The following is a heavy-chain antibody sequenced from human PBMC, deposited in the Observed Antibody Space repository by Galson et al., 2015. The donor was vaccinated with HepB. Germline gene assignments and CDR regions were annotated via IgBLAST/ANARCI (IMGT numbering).Heavy chain of an antibody. CDR1: GYSFTSYW. V-gene: IGHV5-10-1*01. CDR3: ARQQFGVRGVIRVWYFDL. J-gene: IGHJ2*01. CDR2: IDPSDSYT. D-gene: IGHD3-10*01. Sequence: QSGAEVKRPGESLRISCKGSGYSFTSYWISWVRQMPGKGLEWMGRIDPSDSYTNYSPSFQGHVTISADKSISTAYLQWSSLKASDTAMYYCARQQFGVRGVIRVWYFDLWGRGTLVTVSS.